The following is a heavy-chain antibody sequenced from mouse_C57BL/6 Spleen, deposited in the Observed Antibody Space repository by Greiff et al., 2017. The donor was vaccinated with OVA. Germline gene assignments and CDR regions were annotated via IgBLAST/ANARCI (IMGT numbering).Heavy chain of an antibody. CDR3: ARSAVVGEAWFAY. CDR2: IDPANGNT. CDR1: GFNIKNTY. J-gene: IGHJ3*01. D-gene: IGHD1-1*01. V-gene: IGHV14-3*01. Sequence: EVKLQESVAELVRPGASVKLSCTASGFNIKNTYMHWVKQRPEQGLEWIGRIDPANGNTKYAPKFQGKATITADTSSNTAYLQLSSLTSEDTAIYYCARSAVVGEAWFAYWGQGTLVTVSA.